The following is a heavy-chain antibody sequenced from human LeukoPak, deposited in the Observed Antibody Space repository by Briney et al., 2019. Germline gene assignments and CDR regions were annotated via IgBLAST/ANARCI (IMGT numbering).Heavy chain of an antibody. J-gene: IGHJ6*03. CDR3: ARVKGVGATTRYYYYYMDV. V-gene: IGHV1-2*02. Sequence: ASVKVSCKASGYTFTGYYMHWVRQAPGQGLEWMGWINPNSGGTNYAQKFQGRVTMTTDTSTSTAYMELRSLRSDDTAVYYCARVKGVGATTRYYYYYMDVWGKGTTVTISS. D-gene: IGHD1-26*01. CDR2: INPNSGGT. CDR1: GYTFTGYY.